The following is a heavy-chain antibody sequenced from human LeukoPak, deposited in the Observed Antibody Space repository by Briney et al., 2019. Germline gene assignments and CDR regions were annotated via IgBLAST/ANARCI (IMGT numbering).Heavy chain of an antibody. D-gene: IGHD2-2*01. CDR1: GGSISSYY. J-gene: IGHJ5*02. V-gene: IGHV4-59*01. CDR2: INGST. CDR3: ARVDCSSTSCVYFDP. Sequence: PSETLSLTCTVSGGSISSYYWSWIRQPPGKGLEWIGYINGSTNYNPSLKCRVTISEDTSKNHCSLTLSSVTAAVSVVYYWARVDCSSTSCVYFDPWGQGTLATVSS.